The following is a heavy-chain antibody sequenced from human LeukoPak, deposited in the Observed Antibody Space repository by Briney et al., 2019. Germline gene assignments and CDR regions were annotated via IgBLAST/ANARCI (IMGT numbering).Heavy chain of an antibody. CDR2: IKPDGSEK. CDR3: ARDASALY. D-gene: IGHD6-19*01. J-gene: IGHJ4*02. CDR1: GFSFSRYW. Sequence: GGSLRLSCAASGFSFSRYWMNWVRQAPGKGLEWVASIKPDGSEKYYLDSVKGRFTISRDNARDSLYLQMNSLRDDDTSVYFCARDASALYWGRGTLVTVSS. V-gene: IGHV3-7*01.